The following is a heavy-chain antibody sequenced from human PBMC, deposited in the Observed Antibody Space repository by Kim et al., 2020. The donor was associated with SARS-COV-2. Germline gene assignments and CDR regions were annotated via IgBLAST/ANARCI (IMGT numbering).Heavy chain of an antibody. CDR3: TKRDFSDSSTFSPFFDT. CDR2: ITGDSTEI. J-gene: IGHJ4*02. V-gene: IGHV3-23*01. Sequence: GGSLRLSCAASGFTFNNYAMNWVRQAPGKWLEWVSGITGDSTEIYYADPVKGRFTISRDNSRNTLYLQMNSLTVEDTAVYYCTKRDFSDSSTFSPFFDTWGQGTLVTVAS. D-gene: IGHD3-22*01. CDR1: GFTFNNYA.